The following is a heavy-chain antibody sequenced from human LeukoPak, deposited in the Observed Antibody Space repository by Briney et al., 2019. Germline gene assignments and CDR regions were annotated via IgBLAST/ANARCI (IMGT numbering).Heavy chain of an antibody. CDR2: MYTSGST. Sequence: SQTLSLTCTVSGGSISSGSYYWSWIRQPAGKGLEWIGRMYTSGSTNYNPSLKSRVTISVDTSKNQFSLKLSSVTAADTAVYYCARVQSEVVVAATRSYYYYGMDVWGQGTTVTVSS. D-gene: IGHD2-15*01. V-gene: IGHV4-61*02. J-gene: IGHJ6*02. CDR3: ARVQSEVVVAATRSYYYYGMDV. CDR1: GGSISSGSYY.